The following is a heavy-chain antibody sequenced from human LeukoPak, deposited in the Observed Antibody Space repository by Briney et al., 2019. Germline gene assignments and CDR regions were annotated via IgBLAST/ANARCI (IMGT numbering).Heavy chain of an antibody. V-gene: IGHV1-46*01. Sequence: ASVKVSCTPSGFSFTSYYMHWVRQAPGQRLEWMGIINPSGGSTTYAQRFQGTVTMTRDTSTSTVSMELSSLRSEDTAVYYCARGPSCSGGSCPIDYWGQGTLVTVSS. J-gene: IGHJ4*02. CDR3: ARGPSCSGGSCPIDY. CDR2: INPSGGST. CDR1: GFSFTSYY. D-gene: IGHD2-15*01.